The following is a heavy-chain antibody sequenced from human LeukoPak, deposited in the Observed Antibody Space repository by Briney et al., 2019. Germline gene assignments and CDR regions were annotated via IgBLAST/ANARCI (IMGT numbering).Heavy chain of an antibody. CDR2: IGSDGGST. CDR3: ARGGSGNSYY. Sequence: PAGSLRLSCTAYGFTFSGYWMNWVRQAPGKGLVWVSRIGSDGGSTTYADPVRGRFTISRANAKNTLYLQMTSLRADDTAVYYGARGGSGNSYYWGQGTLVTVPS. J-gene: IGHJ4*02. V-gene: IGHV3-74*03. CDR1: GFTFSGYW. D-gene: IGHD4-23*01.